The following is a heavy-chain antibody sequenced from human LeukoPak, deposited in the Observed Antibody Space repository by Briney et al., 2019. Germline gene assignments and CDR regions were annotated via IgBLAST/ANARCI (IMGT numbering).Heavy chain of an antibody. V-gene: IGHV4-61*02. CDR3: AGEVGGSWFDP. J-gene: IGHJ5*02. Sequence: SETLSLTCTVSGGSISSGSHYWSWIRQPAGKGLEWIGRIHSSGNTNYNPSLKSRVTISLDTSKNQFSLNLSSVTAADTAVYYCAGEVGGSWFDPWGLGTLVTVPS. D-gene: IGHD1-26*01. CDR1: GGSISSGSHY. CDR2: IHSSGNT.